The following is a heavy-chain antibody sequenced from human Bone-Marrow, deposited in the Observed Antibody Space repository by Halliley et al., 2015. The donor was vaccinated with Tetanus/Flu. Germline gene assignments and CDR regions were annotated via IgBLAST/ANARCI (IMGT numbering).Heavy chain of an antibody. CDR2: GKQNEREK. V-gene: IGHV3-7*01. D-gene: IGHD5-18*01. J-gene: IGHJ3*02. CDR3: AREGYSIGPFGAFDI. Sequence: VATGKQNEREKYYVASVDGRFTISRDNSKNPLFLQVNRLRAEDTAVYYCAREGYSIGPFGAFDIWGRGPRVTVSS.